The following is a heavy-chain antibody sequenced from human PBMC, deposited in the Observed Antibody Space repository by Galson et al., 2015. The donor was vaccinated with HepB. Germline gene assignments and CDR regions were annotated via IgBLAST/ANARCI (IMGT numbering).Heavy chain of an antibody. CDR2: IYWDDDK. CDR1: GFSLSTSGVG. D-gene: IGHD6-13*01. J-gene: IGHJ4*02. V-gene: IGHV2-5*02. Sequence: PALVKPTQTLTLTCTFSGFSLSTSGVGVGWLRQPPGKALEWLALIYWDDDKRYSPSLKSRLTITKDTSKNQVVLTMTNMDPVDTATYYCAHSGSSWYYFDYWGQGTLVTASS. CDR3: AHSGSSWYYFDY.